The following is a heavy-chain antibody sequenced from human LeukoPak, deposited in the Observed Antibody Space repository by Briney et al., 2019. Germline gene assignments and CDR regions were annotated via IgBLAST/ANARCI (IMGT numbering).Heavy chain of an antibody. D-gene: IGHD6-13*01. CDR2: IYYSGIT. CDR3: ARDRYPSSWPIDY. V-gene: IGHV4-59*01. CDR1: GGSISSYY. J-gene: IGHJ4*02. Sequence: PSETLSLTCTVSGGSISSYYWSWIRQPPGKGLEWIGYIYYSGITNYNPSLKSRVTISVDTSKNQFSLKLSSVTAADTAVYYCARDRYPSSWPIDYWGQGTLVTVSS.